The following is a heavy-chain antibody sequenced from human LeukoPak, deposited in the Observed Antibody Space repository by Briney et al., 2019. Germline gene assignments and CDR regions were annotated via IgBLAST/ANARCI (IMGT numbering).Heavy chain of an antibody. CDR2: ISGSGAIT. CDR1: GFTFSSYA. CDR3: ARDRGYSSGWKSY. V-gene: IGHV3-23*01. Sequence: PGGSLRLSCEASGFTFSSYAMGWVRQAPGEGLEWVSVISGSGAITYYADSVKGRFTISRDNSKNTLYLQMNSLRAEDTAVYYCARDRGYSSGWKSYWGQGTLVTVSS. J-gene: IGHJ4*02. D-gene: IGHD6-19*01.